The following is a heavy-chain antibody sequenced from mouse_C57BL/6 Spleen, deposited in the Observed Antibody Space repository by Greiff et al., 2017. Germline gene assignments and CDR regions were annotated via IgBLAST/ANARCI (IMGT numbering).Heavy chain of an antibody. CDR3: ARLGDNSNGMDY. Sequence: QVQLQQPGAELVKPGASVKLSCKASGYTFTSYWMHWVKQRPGQGLEWIGMIHPNSGSTNYNEKFKSKATLTVDKSSSTAYMQLSSLTSEDSAVYYCARLGDNSNGMDYWGQGTSVTVSS. CDR2: IHPNSGST. D-gene: IGHD2-5*01. CDR1: GYTFTSYW. V-gene: IGHV1-64*01. J-gene: IGHJ4*01.